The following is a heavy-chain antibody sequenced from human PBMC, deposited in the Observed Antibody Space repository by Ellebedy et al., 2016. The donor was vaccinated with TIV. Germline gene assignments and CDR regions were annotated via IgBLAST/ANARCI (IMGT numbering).Heavy chain of an antibody. J-gene: IGHJ4*02. D-gene: IGHD3-22*01. CDR3: AKVRDSSGYRRAYFDY. Sequence: GGSLRLXXAASGFTFSSYAMSWVRQAPGKGLEWVSAISGSGGSTYYADSVKGRFTISRDNSKNTLYLQMNSLRAEDTAVYYCAKVRDSSGYRRAYFDYWGQGTLVTVSS. CDR1: GFTFSSYA. CDR2: ISGSGGST. V-gene: IGHV3-23*01.